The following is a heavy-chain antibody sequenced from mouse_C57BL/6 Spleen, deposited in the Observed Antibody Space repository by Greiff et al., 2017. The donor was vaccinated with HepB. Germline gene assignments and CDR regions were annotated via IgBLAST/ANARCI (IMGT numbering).Heavy chain of an antibody. J-gene: IGHJ1*03. CDR3: TREEDDYDVWYFDV. Sequence: EVKLQESGEGLVKPGGSLKLSCAASRFTFSSYAMSWVRQTPEKRLEWVAYISSGGDYIYYADTVKGRFTISRDNARNTLYLQMSSLKSEDTAMYYCTREEDDYDVWYFDVWGTGTTVTVSS. CDR2: ISSGGDYI. CDR1: RFTFSSYA. D-gene: IGHD2-4*01. V-gene: IGHV5-9-1*02.